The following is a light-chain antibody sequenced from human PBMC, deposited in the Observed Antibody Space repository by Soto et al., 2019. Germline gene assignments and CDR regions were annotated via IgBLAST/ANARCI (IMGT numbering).Light chain of an antibody. V-gene: IGKV1-16*02. CDR1: QEIRHY. Sequence: DIPMTQSPSSLSASVGDRVILACRASQEIRHYLAWFRQKHVTAPESIIYDTTSLQVGVPPKFNGTGSGTEFTLTISSLQPEDFATYYCQQYYTYPSFGGGTKVDI. J-gene: IGKJ4*01. CDR2: DTT. CDR3: QQYYTYPS.